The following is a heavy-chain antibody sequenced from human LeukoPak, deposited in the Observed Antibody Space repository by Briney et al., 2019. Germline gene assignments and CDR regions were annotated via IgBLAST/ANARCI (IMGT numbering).Heavy chain of an antibody. V-gene: IGHV3-15*01. J-gene: IGHJ4*02. CDR1: GFTFSNAG. D-gene: IGHD5-12*01. CDR3: TTRDTQRPRIVATIVVNDY. CDR2: IKSKSDGGTN. Sequence: PGGSLRLSCAASGFTFSNAGMSWVRQAPGKGLEWVGGIKSKSDGGTNDYAAPVKGRFTISRNDSKKTLYLQKNSLKTEDTAVYYCTTRDTQRPRIVATIVVNDYWGQGTLVTVSS.